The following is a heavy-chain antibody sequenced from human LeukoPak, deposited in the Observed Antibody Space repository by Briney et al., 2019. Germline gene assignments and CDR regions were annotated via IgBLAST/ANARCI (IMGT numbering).Heavy chain of an antibody. V-gene: IGHV3-64*04. CDR1: GFTFSGYA. CDR2: ISGNGGST. Sequence: GGSLRLSCSASGFTFSGYAVHWVRQAPGKGLEYASSISGNGGSTYYADSVKGRFTISRDNSNNTLYLQMNSLRAEDTAVYYCARGGLGIGDFDIWGQGTMVTVSS. CDR3: ARGGLGIGDFDI. D-gene: IGHD7-27*01. J-gene: IGHJ3*02.